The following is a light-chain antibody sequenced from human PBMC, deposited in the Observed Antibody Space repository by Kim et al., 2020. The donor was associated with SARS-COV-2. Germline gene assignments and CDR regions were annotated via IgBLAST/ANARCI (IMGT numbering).Light chain of an antibody. CDR2: DVS. V-gene: IGLV2-14*03. J-gene: IGLJ2*01. CDR3: SSYTSSSTPV. CDR1: SSDVGGYNY. Sequence: QSALTQPASVSGSPGQSITISCTGTSSDVGGYNYVSWYPQHPGKAPKLMIYDVSNRPSGVSNRFSGSKSGNTASLTISGLQAEDEADYYCSSYTSSSTPVFGGGTQLTVL.